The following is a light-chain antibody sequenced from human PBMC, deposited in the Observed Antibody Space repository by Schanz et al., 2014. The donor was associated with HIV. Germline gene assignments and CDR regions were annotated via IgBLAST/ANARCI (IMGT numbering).Light chain of an antibody. CDR2: EDN. CDR1: SGSIASNY. CDR3: QSYDSNKRWV. J-gene: IGLJ3*02. Sequence: NFMLTQPHSVSESPGKTVTISCTRSSGSIASNYVQWYQQRPGSGPTTVIYEDNQRPSGVPDRFSGSIDSSSNSASLTISRLKTEDEADYYCQSYDSNKRWVFGGGTKLTVL. V-gene: IGLV6-57*04.